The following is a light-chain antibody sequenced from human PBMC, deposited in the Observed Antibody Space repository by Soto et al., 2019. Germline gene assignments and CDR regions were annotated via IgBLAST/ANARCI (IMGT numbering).Light chain of an antibody. V-gene: IGKV3-15*01. J-gene: IGKJ2*01. CDR3: QQYNHAYT. Sequence: EVVMTQSPATLSVSPGERATLSCRASQSVSTSLAWYQQKPDQAPRLLIYSATTRATVIPARFSGSGSGTEFTLTISSLEAEDVAVYYCQQYNHAYTFGQGTELEIK. CDR2: SAT. CDR1: QSVSTS.